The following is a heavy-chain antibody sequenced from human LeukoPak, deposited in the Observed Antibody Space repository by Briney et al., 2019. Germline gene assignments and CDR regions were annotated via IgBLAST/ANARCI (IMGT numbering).Heavy chain of an antibody. D-gene: IGHD3-22*01. Sequence: GGSLRLSCTASGFTFGDYAMSWVHQAPGKGLEWVGFIRSKAYGGTTEYAASVKGRFTISRDDSKSIAYLQMNSLKTEDTAVYYCTRVRDYDSTIDYWGQGTLVTVSS. J-gene: IGHJ4*02. CDR1: GFTFGDYA. V-gene: IGHV3-49*04. CDR3: TRVRDYDSTIDY. CDR2: IRSKAYGGTT.